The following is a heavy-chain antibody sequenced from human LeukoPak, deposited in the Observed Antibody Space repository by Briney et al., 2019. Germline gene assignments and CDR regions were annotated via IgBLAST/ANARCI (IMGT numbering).Heavy chain of an antibody. D-gene: IGHD3-3*01. CDR2: IYSSGST. CDR1: GGSISGYY. Sequence: SETLSLTCTVSGGSISGYYWSWIRQPPRKGLEWIGHIYSSGSTDYNASLKSRVSISVDTSTNQVSLKLSSVTAGDTAVYCCARVGGGFMEWFFYMDVWGKGTTVTVSS. CDR3: ARVGGGFMEWFFYMDV. J-gene: IGHJ6*03. V-gene: IGHV4-59*01.